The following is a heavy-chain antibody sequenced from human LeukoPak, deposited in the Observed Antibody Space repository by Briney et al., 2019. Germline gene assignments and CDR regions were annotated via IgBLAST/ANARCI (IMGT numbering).Heavy chain of an antibody. CDR3: ASHRRYTTGSEEFDY. CDR1: GGSISSSDYY. CDR2: IYYSGNT. J-gene: IGHJ4*02. V-gene: IGHV4-39*01. Sequence: SETLSLTCTVSGGSISSSDYYGAWIRQPPGKGLEWIGSIYYSGNTYYHPSLKSRVTISVDTSKNQFSLKLSSVTAADTAVYYCASHRRYTTGSEEFDYWGQGAQVTVSS. D-gene: IGHD2/OR15-2a*01.